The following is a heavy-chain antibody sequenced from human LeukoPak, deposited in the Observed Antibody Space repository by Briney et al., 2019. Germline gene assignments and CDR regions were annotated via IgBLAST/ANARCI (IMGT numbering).Heavy chain of an antibody. D-gene: IGHD5-12*01. Sequence: ASVKVSCKASGYTFTSCGISWVRQAPGQGLEWMGWISAYNGNTNYAQKLQGRVTMTTDTSTSTAYMELRSLRSDDTAVYYCARTVLPSYSGYSRHGAAYYGMDVWGQGTTVTVSS. V-gene: IGHV1-18*01. CDR1: GYTFTSCG. CDR3: ARTVLPSYSGYSRHGAAYYGMDV. CDR2: ISAYNGNT. J-gene: IGHJ6*02.